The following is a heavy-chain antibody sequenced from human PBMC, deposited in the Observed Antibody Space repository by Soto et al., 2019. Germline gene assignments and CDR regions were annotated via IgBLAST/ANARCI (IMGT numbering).Heavy chain of an antibody. V-gene: IGHV4-39*01. J-gene: IGHJ4*02. Sequence: SETLSLTCTVSGDSITRNSYFWAWIRQPPGKGLEWIGSIYYSGTTYYNPSLKGRVTISVDRSKNQFSLKLSSVTAADTAVYYCARHFSVEYFDYWGQGALVTVS. CDR3: ARHFSVEYFDY. CDR2: IYYSGTT. CDR1: GDSITRNSYF.